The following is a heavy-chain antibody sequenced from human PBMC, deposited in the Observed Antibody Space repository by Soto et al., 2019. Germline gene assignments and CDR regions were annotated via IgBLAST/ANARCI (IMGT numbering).Heavy chain of an antibody. CDR1: GGSISVGVHS. Sequence: QVQLQESGPGLVKPSETLSLTCTVSGGSISVGVHSWSWIRQPPGKGLEWIGHIFDSGSTYYNPSLKSRLTISVDTSKNQFSLRLSSVTAADTAVYYCARDIMPLTNDWYFDLWGRGTLVTVSS. CDR2: IFDSGST. V-gene: IGHV4-30-4*01. CDR3: ARDIMPLTNDWYFDL. J-gene: IGHJ2*01. D-gene: IGHD2-8*01.